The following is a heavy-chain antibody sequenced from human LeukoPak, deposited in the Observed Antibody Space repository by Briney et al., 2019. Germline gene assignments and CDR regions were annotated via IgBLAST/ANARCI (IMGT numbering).Heavy chain of an antibody. D-gene: IGHD1-26*01. CDR2: ISGSGGST. Sequence: GGSLRLSCAASGFTFSSYWMSWVRQAPGKGLEWVSAISGSGGSTYYADSVKGRFTISRDNSKNTLYLQMDSLRAEDTAVYYCAKRQYSGSYLDAFDIWGQGTMVTVSS. V-gene: IGHV3-23*01. CDR3: AKRQYSGSYLDAFDI. J-gene: IGHJ3*02. CDR1: GFTFSSYW.